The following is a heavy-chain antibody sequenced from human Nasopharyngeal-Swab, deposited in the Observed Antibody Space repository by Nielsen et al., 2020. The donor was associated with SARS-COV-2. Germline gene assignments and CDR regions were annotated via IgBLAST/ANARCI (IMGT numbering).Heavy chain of an antibody. CDR3: AKGNNWNSFDF. D-gene: IGHD5-24*01. Sequence: GGSLRLSCAASGFIFSASAIHWVRQAPGKGLEWVSGISDGGRSTYYADSVKGRFTVSRDNSKNILYLQMNSLRVEDTGLYYCAKGNNWNSFDFWGQGTLVTVSP. V-gene: IGHV3-23*01. J-gene: IGHJ4*02. CDR1: GFIFSASA. CDR2: ISDGGRST.